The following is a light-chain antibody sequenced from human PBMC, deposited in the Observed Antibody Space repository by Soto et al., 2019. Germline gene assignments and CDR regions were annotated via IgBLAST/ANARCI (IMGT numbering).Light chain of an antibody. J-gene: IGLJ3*02. CDR3: QSYDSSLSGWV. V-gene: IGLV1-40*01. CDR1: SSNIGAGYD. CDR2: GNS. Sequence: QSVRTQPPSVSGAPGQRVTISCSVSSSNIGAGYDVHWYQQLPGTAPKLLIYGNSNRPSGVPDRFSGSKSGTSASLAITGLQAEDEADYYCQSYDSSLSGWVFGGGTKLTVL.